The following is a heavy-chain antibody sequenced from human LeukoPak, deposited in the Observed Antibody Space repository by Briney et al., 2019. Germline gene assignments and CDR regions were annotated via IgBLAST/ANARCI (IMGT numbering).Heavy chain of an antibody. CDR1: GGSFSGYY. J-gene: IGHJ5*02. V-gene: IGHV4-34*01. Sequence: PSETLSLTCAVYGGSFSGYYWSWIRQPPGKGLEWIGEINHSGSTNYNPSLKSRVTISVDTSKNQFSLKLSSVTAADTAVYYCARQRYNWNDGSRWFDPWGQGTLVTVSS. CDR3: ARQRYNWNDGSRWFDP. CDR2: INHSGST. D-gene: IGHD1-1*01.